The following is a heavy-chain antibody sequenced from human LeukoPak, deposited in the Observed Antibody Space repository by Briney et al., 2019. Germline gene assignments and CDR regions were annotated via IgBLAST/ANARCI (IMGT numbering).Heavy chain of an antibody. CDR3: AKGLDDYGDSPFDY. CDR2: LDSSDSYT. CDR1: GYNFTSYW. D-gene: IGHD4-17*01. J-gene: IGHJ4*02. V-gene: IGHV5-10-1*01. Sequence: GESLKISCKGSGYNFTSYWISWVRQMPGKGLEWMGRLDSSDSYTNYSPSFQGHVTISADKSISTAYLQWSSLKASDTAMYYCAKGLDDYGDSPFDYWGQGTLVTVSS.